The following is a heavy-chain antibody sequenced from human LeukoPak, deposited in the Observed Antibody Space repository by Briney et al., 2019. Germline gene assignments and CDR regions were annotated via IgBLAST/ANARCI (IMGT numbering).Heavy chain of an antibody. CDR1: GGSISSGDYY. J-gene: IGHJ4*02. CDR3: ARESVAGSPQYYFDY. D-gene: IGHD6-19*01. Sequence: SQTLSLTCTVSGGSISSGDYYWRWIRQPPGKGLEWIGYIYYSGSTYYNPSLKSRVTISVDTSKNQFSLKLSSVTAADTAVYYCARESVAGSPQYYFDYWGQGTLVTVSS. CDR2: IYYSGST. V-gene: IGHV4-30-4*01.